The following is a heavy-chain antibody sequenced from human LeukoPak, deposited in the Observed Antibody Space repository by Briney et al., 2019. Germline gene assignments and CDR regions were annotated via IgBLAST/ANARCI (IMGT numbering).Heavy chain of an antibody. CDR2: IDWDDDK. CDR3: ARIGGSGTSYYFDY. J-gene: IGHJ4*02. V-gene: IGHV2-70*04. D-gene: IGHD3-10*01. CDR1: GFSLSTSGMR. Sequence: SGPTLVNPTQTLTLTCTFSGFSLSTSGMRVSWIRQPPGKALEWLARIDWDDDKFYSTSLKTRLTISKDTSKNQVVLTMTNMVPVDTATYYCARIGGSGTSYYFDYWGQGTLVTVSS.